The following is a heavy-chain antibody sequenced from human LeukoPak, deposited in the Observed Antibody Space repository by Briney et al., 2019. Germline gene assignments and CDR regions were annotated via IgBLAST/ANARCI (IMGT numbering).Heavy chain of an antibody. V-gene: IGHV4-61*08. CDR2: IYYSGST. CDR1: GGSISSGGYY. CDR3: ARVSGTYCSSTSCYDAFDI. J-gene: IGHJ3*02. Sequence: SETLSLTCTVSGGSISSGGYYWSWIRQPPGKGLEWIGYIYYSGSTNYNPSLKSRVTISVDTSKNQFSLKLSSVTAADTAVYYCARVSGTYCSSTSCYDAFDIWGQGTMVTVSS. D-gene: IGHD2-2*01.